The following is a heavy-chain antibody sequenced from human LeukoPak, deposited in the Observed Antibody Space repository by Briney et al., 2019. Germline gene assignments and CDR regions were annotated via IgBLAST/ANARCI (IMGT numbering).Heavy chain of an antibody. J-gene: IGHJ4*02. CDR2: IWYDGGNK. D-gene: IGHD3-22*01. CDR1: GFTFSSYG. CDR3: ARESPPNYDSSGYYFDY. V-gene: IGHV3-33*01. Sequence: PGGSLRLSCAASGFTFSSYGMHWVRQAPGKGLEWVAVIWYDGGNKYYADSVKGRFTISRDNSKNTLYLQMNSLRAEDTAVYYCARESPPNYDSSGYYFDYWGQGTLVTVSS.